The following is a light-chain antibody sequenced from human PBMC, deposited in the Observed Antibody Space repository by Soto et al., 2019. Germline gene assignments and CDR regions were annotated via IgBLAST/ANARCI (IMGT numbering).Light chain of an antibody. CDR3: AAWDDSLIGYV. CDR2: ANN. Sequence: QPVLTQPPSASGTPGQRVTISCSGSSSNIGSNTVNWYQQLPGTAPKLLIHANNQRPSGVPDRFSGSKSGTSASLAISWLQSEEADYYCAAWDDSLIGYVFGTGTKVTVL. V-gene: IGLV1-44*01. CDR1: SSNIGSNT. J-gene: IGLJ1*01.